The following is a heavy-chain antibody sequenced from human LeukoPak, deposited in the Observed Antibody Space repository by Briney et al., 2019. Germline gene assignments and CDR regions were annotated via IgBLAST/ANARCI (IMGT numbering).Heavy chain of an antibody. J-gene: IGHJ2*01. CDR3: ARVSSSWYQDWYFDL. CDR1: GGSISLSYYY. Sequence: PSETLSLTCSVSGGSISLSYYYWGWIRQPPGKALEWIGSVYYSGTTSYNPSLKSRVTISVDMSKNHFSLRLSSVTAADTAVYYCARVSSSWYQDWYFDLWGRGTLVTVSS. D-gene: IGHD6-13*01. CDR2: VYYSGTT. V-gene: IGHV4-39*07.